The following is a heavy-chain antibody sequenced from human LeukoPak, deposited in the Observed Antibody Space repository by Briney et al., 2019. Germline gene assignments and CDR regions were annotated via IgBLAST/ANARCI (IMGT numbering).Heavy chain of an antibody. Sequence: PGRSLRLSCAASGFTFSSYGMHWVRQAPGKGLEWGAVISYDGSNKYYADSVKGRFTISRDNPKNTLYVQMNSLRAEDTAVYYCAKARGSGNYYNVMDVWGQGTTVTVSS. CDR1: GFTFSSYG. J-gene: IGHJ6*02. D-gene: IGHD3-10*01. CDR3: AKARGSGNYYNVMDV. CDR2: ISYDGSNK. V-gene: IGHV3-30*18.